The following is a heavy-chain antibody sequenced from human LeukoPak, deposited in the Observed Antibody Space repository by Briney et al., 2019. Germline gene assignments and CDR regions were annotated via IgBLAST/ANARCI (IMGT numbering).Heavy chain of an antibody. CDR2: IYYSGST. CDR1: GGSISSSSHY. V-gene: IGHV4-39*01. Sequence: SETLSLTCTVSGGSISSSSHYWGWIRQPPGKGLEWIGSIYYSGSTYYNPSLKSRVTISVDTSKNQFSLKLSSVTAADTAVYYCARILITMIVVPDAFDIWGQGTMVTVSS. CDR3: ARILITMIVVPDAFDI. J-gene: IGHJ3*02. D-gene: IGHD3-22*01.